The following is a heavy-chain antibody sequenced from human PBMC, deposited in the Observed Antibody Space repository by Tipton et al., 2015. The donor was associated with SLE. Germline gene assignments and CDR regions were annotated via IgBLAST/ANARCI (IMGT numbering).Heavy chain of an antibody. CDR1: GGSINYFH. D-gene: IGHD4-11*01. Sequence: TLSLTCTVSGGSINYFHWSWIRQPPGKGLEWIGEINHSRSTNYNPYLKSRVSISVDTSKNQFSLKMNSVTAADTAVYYCARLVTADWYFDLWGRGTLVTVSS. J-gene: IGHJ2*01. CDR3: ARLVTADWYFDL. V-gene: IGHV4-34*01. CDR2: INHSRST.